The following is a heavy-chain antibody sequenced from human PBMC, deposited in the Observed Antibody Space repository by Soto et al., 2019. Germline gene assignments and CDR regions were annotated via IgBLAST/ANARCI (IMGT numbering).Heavy chain of an antibody. CDR1: GFTFSIYA. CDR3: ARVVGATTFDTHFDY. V-gene: IGHV3-23*01. Sequence: GGSLRLSCAASGFTFSIYAMSWVRQAPGKGLEWVSVINDSGGGTHYADSVKGRFTISRDNSKNTLYLQMNSLRAEDTAVYYCARVVGATTFDTHFDYWGQGTLVTVSS. CDR2: INDSGGGT. D-gene: IGHD1-26*01. J-gene: IGHJ4*02.